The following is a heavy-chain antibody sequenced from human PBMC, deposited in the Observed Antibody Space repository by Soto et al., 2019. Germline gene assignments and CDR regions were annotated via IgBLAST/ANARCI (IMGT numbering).Heavy chain of an antibody. V-gene: IGHV1-2*02. D-gene: IGHD3-3*01. CDR2: INPATGAA. CDR3: ARGGGVGVAGSAAFDM. J-gene: IGHJ3*02. Sequence: QLHLVQSGAVVKKPGASVTVSCSASGYPVTAYYMHWVRQAPGRGLEWMGGINPATGAAKYTQTFQGRVTMTRETSTSTVFMELGGLTSEDTAVFSCARGGGVGVAGSAAFDMWGQGTLVTVSS. CDR1: GYPVTAYY.